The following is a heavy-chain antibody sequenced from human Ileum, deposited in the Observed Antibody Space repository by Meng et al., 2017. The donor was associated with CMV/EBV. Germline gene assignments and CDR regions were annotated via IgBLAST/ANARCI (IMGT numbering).Heavy chain of an antibody. CDR1: GGSFSDYY. CDR2: INHSGAT. CDR3: ATDPGGY. J-gene: IGHJ4*02. V-gene: IGHV4-34*01. Sequence: HLQPGGEGLLKPSETLSLTCAVYGGSFSDYYWSWIRPPPGRGLEWVGEINHSGATNYNPSLKSRVTISVDTSKNQFSLKLTSVTAADTAVYFCATDPGGYWGQGTLVTVSS. D-gene: IGHD1-14*01.